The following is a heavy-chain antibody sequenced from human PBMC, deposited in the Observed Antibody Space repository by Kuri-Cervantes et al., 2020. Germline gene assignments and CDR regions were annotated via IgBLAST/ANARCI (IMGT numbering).Heavy chain of an antibody. V-gene: IGHV3-30*18. Sequence: GGSLRLSCAASGFTFSNSDMNWVRQAPGKGLEWVAVISYDGSNKYHADSVKGRFTISRDNSKNTLYLQMNSLRAEDTAVYYCAKDKGNRYYYDSSGYTYYFDYWGQGTLVTVSS. CDR2: ISYDGSNK. CDR3: AKDKGNRYYYDSSGYTYYFDY. CDR1: GFTFSNSD. J-gene: IGHJ4*02. D-gene: IGHD3-22*01.